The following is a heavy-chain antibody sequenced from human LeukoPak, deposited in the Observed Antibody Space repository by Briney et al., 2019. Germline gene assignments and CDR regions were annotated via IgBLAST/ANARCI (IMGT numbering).Heavy chain of an antibody. CDR3: ARTFSSSSLDY. D-gene: IGHD6-13*01. CDR1: GFTFNTYW. V-gene: IGHV3-74*01. J-gene: IGHJ4*02. Sequence: GGSLRLSCAASGFTFNTYWMNWVRQAPGKGLVWVSRINSDGSGTTYADSVKGRLTISRDNAKNTLYLQMNSLRAEDTAVYYCARTFSSSSLDYWGQGTLVTVSS. CDR2: INSDGSGT.